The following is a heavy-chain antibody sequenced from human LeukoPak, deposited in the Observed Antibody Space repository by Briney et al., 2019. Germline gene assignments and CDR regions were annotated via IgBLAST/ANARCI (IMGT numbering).Heavy chain of an antibody. Sequence: EGSLRLSRAASGFTFNSYWMSWVRQAPEKGPEWLANIRQDGSDKQYVDSVKGRFTISRDNAKNSLYLQMNSLSAEDTAVYYCARHSRGSPIDDWGQGTLVTVSS. D-gene: IGHD2-15*01. CDR2: IRQDGSDK. CDR1: GFTFNSYW. V-gene: IGHV3-7*01. J-gene: IGHJ4*02. CDR3: ARHSRGSPIDD.